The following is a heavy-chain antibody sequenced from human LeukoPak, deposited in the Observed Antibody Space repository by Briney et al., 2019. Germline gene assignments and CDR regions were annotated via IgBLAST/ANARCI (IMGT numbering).Heavy chain of an antibody. V-gene: IGHV6-1*01. Sequence: SQTLSLTCAISGDSVSSNSAAWNWIRQSPSRGLEWLGRTYYRSKWYNNYAVSVKSRVTVNPDTSKNQFSLQLNSVTPEDTAVYYCARSLLRGDAFDFWGQGTMVTVSS. CDR1: GDSVSSNSAA. D-gene: IGHD3-3*01. CDR2: TYYRSKWYN. J-gene: IGHJ3*01. CDR3: ARSLLRGDAFDF.